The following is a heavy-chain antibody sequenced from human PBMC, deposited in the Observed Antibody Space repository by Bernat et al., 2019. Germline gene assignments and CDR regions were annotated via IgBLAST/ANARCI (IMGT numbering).Heavy chain of an antibody. J-gene: IGHJ2*01. CDR3: ARDGRVAGISWYFDL. D-gene: IGHD6-19*01. CDR1: GFTFSSYA. V-gene: IGHV3-30-3*01. Sequence: QVQLVESGGGVVQPGRSLRLSCAASGFTFSSYAMHWVRQAPGKGLEWVAVISYDGSNKYYADSVKGRFTISRDNSKNTLYLQMNSLRAEDTAVYYCARDGRVAGISWYFDLWGRGTLVTVSS. CDR2: ISYDGSNK.